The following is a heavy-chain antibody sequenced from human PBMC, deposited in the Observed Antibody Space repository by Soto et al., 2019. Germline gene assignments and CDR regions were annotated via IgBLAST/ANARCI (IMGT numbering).Heavy chain of an antibody. Sequence: QVQLVESGGGVVQPGRSLRLSCAASGFIFSTYAMHWVRQAPGKGLEWVTFISYDGRNKYYADSVKDRFTISRDNSKNTLYLLMNSLRTADTAVDYCAREYDSSGYGYDAFDIWGQGTMVTVSS. D-gene: IGHD3-22*01. CDR3: AREYDSSGYGYDAFDI. J-gene: IGHJ3*02. CDR1: GFIFSTYA. CDR2: ISYDGRNK. V-gene: IGHV3-30*04.